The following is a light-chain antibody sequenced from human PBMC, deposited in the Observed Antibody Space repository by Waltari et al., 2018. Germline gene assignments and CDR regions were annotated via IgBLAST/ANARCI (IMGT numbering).Light chain of an antibody. CDR1: SGHRTNI. CDR2: VNSDGSH. CDR3: QTGGHGTWV. V-gene: IGLV4-69*01. Sequence: QLVLTQSPSASASLGASVKLTCTLTSGHRTNIIAWLPQQPEKGPRYLMNVNSDGSHNKGVGIPDRFSGSSPGAERYLTISSLQSEDEADYYCQTGGHGTWVFGGGTRLTVL. J-gene: IGLJ3*02.